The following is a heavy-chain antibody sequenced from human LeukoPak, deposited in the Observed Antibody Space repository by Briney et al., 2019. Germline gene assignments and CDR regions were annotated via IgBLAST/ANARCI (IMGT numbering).Heavy chain of an antibody. CDR2: INPNSGGT. Sequence: ASVKVSCKASGYTFTGYYMHWVRQAPGQGLEWMGWINPNSGGTNYAQEFQGRVTMTRDTSISTAYMELSRLRSDDTAVYYCAREWLRFRYFDYWGQGTLVTVSS. CDR1: GYTFTGYY. J-gene: IGHJ4*02. V-gene: IGHV1-2*02. CDR3: AREWLRFRYFDY. D-gene: IGHD5-12*01.